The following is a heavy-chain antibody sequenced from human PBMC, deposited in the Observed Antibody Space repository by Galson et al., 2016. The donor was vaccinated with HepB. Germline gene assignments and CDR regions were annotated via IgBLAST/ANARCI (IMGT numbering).Heavy chain of an antibody. CDR2: IYHSGST. Sequence: SETLSLTCAVSGGSISSTYWWSWVRQPPGKGLEWIGEIYHSGSTYYSPSLKSRVTISIDKSKNQFSLRLTSVTAAATAVYYCAHYSGGYYGSDAFDIWGQGTLVTVSS. CDR1: GGSISSTYW. V-gene: IGHV4-4*02. CDR3: AHYSGGYYGSDAFDI. D-gene: IGHD1-26*01. J-gene: IGHJ3*02.